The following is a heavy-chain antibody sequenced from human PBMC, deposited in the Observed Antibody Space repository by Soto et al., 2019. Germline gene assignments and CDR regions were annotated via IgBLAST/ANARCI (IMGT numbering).Heavy chain of an antibody. CDR3: ARGGIHFADSSGHAFDS. J-gene: IGHJ4*02. Sequence: QVELVQSGAEVKKPGSSVKVSCKASGDTFDIYGFNWVRQAPGEGLEWMGVIIPIFETADYAQKLQGRVSITADKSTSTAYMELGSLTSEDTAVYYCARGGIHFADSSGHAFDSWGQGTLISVTS. V-gene: IGHV1-69*06. CDR2: IIPIFETA. D-gene: IGHD3-22*01. CDR1: GDTFDIYG.